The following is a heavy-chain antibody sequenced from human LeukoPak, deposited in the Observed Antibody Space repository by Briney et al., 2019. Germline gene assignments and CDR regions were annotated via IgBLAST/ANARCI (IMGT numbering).Heavy chain of an antibody. J-gene: IGHJ4*02. Sequence: GGSLRLSCAASGFTFSSYSMNWVRQAPGKGLEWVSSISSSSSYIYYADSVKGRFTISRDNAKNSLYLQMNSLRAEDTAVYYCARIPYYDFWSGPPGYFDYWGQGTLVTVSS. CDR3: ARIPYYDFWSGPPGYFDY. CDR1: GFTFSSYS. D-gene: IGHD3-3*01. CDR2: ISSSSSYI. V-gene: IGHV3-21*01.